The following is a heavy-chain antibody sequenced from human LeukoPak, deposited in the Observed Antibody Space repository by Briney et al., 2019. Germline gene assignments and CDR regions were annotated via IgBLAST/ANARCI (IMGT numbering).Heavy chain of an antibody. D-gene: IGHD3-10*01. V-gene: IGHV3-30*18. CDR2: ISYDGSNK. CDR3: AKVVYYGSGSLGGFDY. J-gene: IGHJ4*02. CDR1: GFTFSSYG. Sequence: GGSLRLSCAASGFTFSSYGMHWVRQAPGKGLEWVAVISYDGSNKYYADSVKGRFTISRDNSKNTLYLQMNSLRAEDTAVYYCAKVVYYGSGSLGGFDYWGQGTLATASS.